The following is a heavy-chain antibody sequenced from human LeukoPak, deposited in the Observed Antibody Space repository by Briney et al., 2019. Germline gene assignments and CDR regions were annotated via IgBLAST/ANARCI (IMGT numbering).Heavy chain of an antibody. Sequence: GGSLRLSCAASRFTFNSYAMSWVRQAPGKGLEWISVIGGSNGITFYVGSVKGRFTISRDNSKDTLYLQMNSLRAEDTAVYYCARNENSGWGYFDYWGQGTLVTVSS. V-gene: IGHV3-23*01. CDR2: IGGSNGIT. D-gene: IGHD5-12*01. CDR1: RFTFNSYA. J-gene: IGHJ4*02. CDR3: ARNENSGWGYFDY.